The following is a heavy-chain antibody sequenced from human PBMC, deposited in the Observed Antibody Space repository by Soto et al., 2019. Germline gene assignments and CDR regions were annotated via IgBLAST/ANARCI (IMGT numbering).Heavy chain of an antibody. Sequence: VQLLESGGALLQPGGSRRLSCAASGFTFSDYAMTWVRQAPGKGLEWVSHTSGNGGSTYYADSGKGRFTISRDNSRDTMHLQMNSLRAEDTALYYCTRTLFIAARGVEPFDYSGQGALVTVSS. CDR2: TSGNGGST. D-gene: IGHD6-6*01. CDR1: GFTFSDYA. V-gene: IGHV3-23*01. CDR3: TRTLFIAARGVEPFDY. J-gene: IGHJ4*02.